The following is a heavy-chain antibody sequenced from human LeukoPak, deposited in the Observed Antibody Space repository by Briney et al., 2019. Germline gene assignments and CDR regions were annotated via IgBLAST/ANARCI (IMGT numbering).Heavy chain of an antibody. D-gene: IGHD1-7*01. J-gene: IGHJ6*03. CDR2: INPTTGGT. CDR1: GYTITDYY. Sequence: ASVKVSCKASGYTITDYYFHWVRQAPGPGLEWMGWINPTTGGTKILQKFQGRVTMTRATSISTAYMELSRLTYDDTAVYYCTRVQGWVWNFFSDYYMDVWGNGTTVIVSS. V-gene: IGHV1-2*02. CDR3: TRVQGWVWNFFSDYYMDV.